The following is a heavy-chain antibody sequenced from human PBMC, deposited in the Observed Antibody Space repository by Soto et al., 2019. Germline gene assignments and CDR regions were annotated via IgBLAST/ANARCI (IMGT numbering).Heavy chain of an antibody. D-gene: IGHD4-17*01. CDR3: ARGTVHFDY. V-gene: IGHV3-33*01. Sequence: QVQLRESGGGVVQPGRSLRLSCAASGFTFNTYGIHWVRQAPGKGLEWVAVIWYAGSNKYYADSVKGRFTISRDNSKNTLYLQMNSLRAEDTAVYYCARGTVHFDYWGQGTLVTVSS. CDR2: IWYAGSNK. CDR1: GFTFNTYG. J-gene: IGHJ4*02.